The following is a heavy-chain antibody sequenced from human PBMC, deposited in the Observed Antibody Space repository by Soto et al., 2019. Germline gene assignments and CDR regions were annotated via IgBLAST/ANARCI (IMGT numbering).Heavy chain of an antibody. J-gene: IGHJ5*01. CDR1: GYTFTIYA. D-gene: IGHD2-8*01. Sequence: QVQLVQCGAEEKKPGASVKVSCKASGYTFTIYAMHWVRQAPGQRVEWMGWINAGNGNTKYSQKFQRRVTSTRDTSARTAYTELSSLRSEDTAVYYCARERYCTNGVCWCWFDSWGQGTLVTVSS. CDR3: ARERYCTNGVCWCWFDS. V-gene: IGHV1-3*05. CDR2: INAGNGNT.